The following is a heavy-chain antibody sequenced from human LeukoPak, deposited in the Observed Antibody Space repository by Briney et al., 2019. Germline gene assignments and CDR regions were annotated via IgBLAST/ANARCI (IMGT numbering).Heavy chain of an antibody. D-gene: IGHD5-18*01. V-gene: IGHV3-7*03. J-gene: IGHJ6*02. Sequence: GGSLRLSCAASEFTFSSYWMSWVRQAPGKGLEWVANINQDGSEKYYVDSVKGRFTISRGNAKNSLYLQMNSLRAEDTAVYYCAKVSGRIQIWPQPFGDGMDVWGQGTTVTVSS. CDR2: INQDGSEK. CDR3: AKVSGRIQIWPQPFGDGMDV. CDR1: EFTFSSYW.